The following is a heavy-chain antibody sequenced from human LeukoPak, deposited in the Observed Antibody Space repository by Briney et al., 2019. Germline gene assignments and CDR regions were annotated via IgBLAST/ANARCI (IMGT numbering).Heavy chain of an antibody. CDR1: GGTFTSYA. Sequence: ASVKVSCKASGGTFTSYAISWVRQALGQGLEWMGRIIPILGIANYAQKFQGRVTITADKSTSTAYMELSSLRSEDTAVYYCARLHYYYDSSGYQRDYWGQGTLVTVSS. CDR2: IIPILGIA. J-gene: IGHJ4*02. V-gene: IGHV1-69*04. D-gene: IGHD3-22*01. CDR3: ARLHYYYDSSGYQRDY.